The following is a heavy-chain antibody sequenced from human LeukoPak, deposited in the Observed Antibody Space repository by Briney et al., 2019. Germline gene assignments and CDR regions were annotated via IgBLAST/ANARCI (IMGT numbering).Heavy chain of an antibody. CDR3: ARVVGGSYYSANCFDY. J-gene: IGHJ4*01. CDR2: ISAYNGNT. Sequence: ASVKVSCKPSGYTFTSYGISWVRQAPGQGLEWMGWISAYNGNTNYAQKLQGRVRMTTDTSTSTAYMELRGLRSDDTAVYYCARVVGGSYYSANCFDYWGQGTLVTVSS. V-gene: IGHV1-18*01. D-gene: IGHD1-26*01. CDR1: GYTFTSYG.